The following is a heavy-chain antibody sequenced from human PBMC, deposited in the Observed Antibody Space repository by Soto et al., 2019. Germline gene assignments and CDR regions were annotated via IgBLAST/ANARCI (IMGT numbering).Heavy chain of an antibody. CDR1: GYTFTRYG. Sequence: QVQLVQSGAEVKKPGASVKVSCKASGYTFTRYGISWVRQAPGQGLEWMGWISTYNGDTNYAQTFQDRVTMTTDTHTSKACMELRSLRSDDTADYDCAREGVAPYSYYGMDVWGQGNPVSVSS. J-gene: IGHJ6*02. CDR3: AREGVAPYSYYGMDV. V-gene: IGHV1-18*01. D-gene: IGHD5-12*01. CDR2: ISTYNGDT.